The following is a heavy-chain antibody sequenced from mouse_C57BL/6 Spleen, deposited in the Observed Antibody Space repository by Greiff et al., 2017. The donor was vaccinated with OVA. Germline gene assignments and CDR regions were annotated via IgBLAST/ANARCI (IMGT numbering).Heavy chain of an antibody. J-gene: IGHJ3*01. CDR3: ARRGHYGWFAY. CDR2: IDPSDSYT. Sequence: VQLQQSGAELVKPGASVKLSCKASGYTFTSYWMQWVKQRPGQGLEWIGEIDPSDSYTNYNQKFKGKATLTVDTSSSTAYMQLSSLTSEDSAVYYCARRGHYGWFAYWGQGTLVTVSA. CDR1: GYTFTSYW. V-gene: IGHV1-50*01. D-gene: IGHD1-2*01.